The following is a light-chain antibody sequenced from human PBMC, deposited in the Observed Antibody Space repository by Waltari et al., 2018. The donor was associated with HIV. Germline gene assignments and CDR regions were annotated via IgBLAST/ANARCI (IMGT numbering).Light chain of an antibody. CDR2: DAM. CDR3: QQYNNWPPWT. V-gene: IGKV3D-15*01. Sequence: EVVMTHSPATLSVSPGQRVPLSCRASQNVSSDLAWLQQRPGQAPRLLIYDAMTRAAGIPARISGRGSGTEFSLTISSLQSEDVAIYYCQQYNNWPPWTFGQGTK. CDR1: QNVSSD. J-gene: IGKJ1*01.